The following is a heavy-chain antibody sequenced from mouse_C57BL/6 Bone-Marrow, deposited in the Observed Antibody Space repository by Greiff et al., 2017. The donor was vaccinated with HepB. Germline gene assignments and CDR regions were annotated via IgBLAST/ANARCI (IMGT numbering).Heavy chain of an antibody. CDR2: INPSTGGT. CDR3: ARWKLLYYFDY. Sequence: VQLQQSGPELVKPGASVKISCKASGYSFTGYYMHWVKQSSEKSLEWIGEINPSTGGTSYNQKFKGKATLTVDKSSSTAYMQLKSLTSEDSAVYYCARWKLLYYFDYWGQGTTLTVSS. CDR1: GYSFTGYY. V-gene: IGHV1-43*01. D-gene: IGHD6-1*01. J-gene: IGHJ2*01.